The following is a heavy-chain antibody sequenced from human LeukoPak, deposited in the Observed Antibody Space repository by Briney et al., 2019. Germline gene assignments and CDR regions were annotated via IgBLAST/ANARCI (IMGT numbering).Heavy chain of an antibody. CDR1: GFTFSSYW. Sequence: GGSLRLSCAASGFTFSSYWMSWVRQAPGKGLEWVANIKQDGSEKYYVDSVKGRFTISRDNSKNTLYLQMNSLRAEDTAVYYCAKSSTVVAATANWFDPWGQGTLVTVSS. J-gene: IGHJ5*02. CDR3: AKSSTVVAATANWFDP. D-gene: IGHD2-15*01. V-gene: IGHV3-7*03. CDR2: IKQDGSEK.